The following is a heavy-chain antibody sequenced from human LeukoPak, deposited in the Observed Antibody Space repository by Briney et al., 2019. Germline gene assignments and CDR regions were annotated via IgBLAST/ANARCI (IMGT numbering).Heavy chain of an antibody. CDR2: ISRGRPTI. CDR1: GFTFSSYS. J-gene: IGHJ4*02. V-gene: IGHV3-48*02. Sequence: PGGSLRLSCVASGFTFSSYSMNWVGQAPGKGLEWVSYISRGRPTIHYADSVKGRFTISRDNAKNSLYLQMNSLRDEDTAVYYCVRDPEALDYWGQGTLVTVSS. CDR3: VRDPEALDY.